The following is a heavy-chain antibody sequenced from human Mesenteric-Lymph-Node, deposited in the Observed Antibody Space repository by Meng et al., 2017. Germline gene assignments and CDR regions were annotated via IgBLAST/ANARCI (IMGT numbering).Heavy chain of an antibody. CDR3: ATAPPASLYYWFDY. CDR2: INEDGSEI. D-gene: IGHD3-10*01. J-gene: IGHJ4*02. V-gene: IGHV3-7*03. CDR1: GFIFSNSW. Sequence: GESLKISCVVSGFIFSNSWMTWVRQAPGKGLEWVANINEDGSEIHYLDSVKGRFTISRDNAKNSFYLQMNNLSAEDTAIYYCATAPPASLYYWFDYWGQGSLVTVSS.